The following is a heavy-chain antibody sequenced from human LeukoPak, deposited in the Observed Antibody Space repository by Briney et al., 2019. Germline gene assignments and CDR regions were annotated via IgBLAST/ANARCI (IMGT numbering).Heavy chain of an antibody. V-gene: IGHV3-21*01. CDR1: GFTLSSYS. CDR2: ISSSSSYI. J-gene: IGHJ4*02. D-gene: IGHD3-9*01. CDR3: ARVPREYYDILTGYYISAGSDC. Sequence: GGSLRLSCAASGFTLSSYSMNWVRQAPGKGLEGVSSISSSSSYIYYADSVKGRFTISRDNAKNSLYLQMNSLRAEDTAVYYCARVPREYYDILTGYYISAGSDCWGQGTLVTVSS.